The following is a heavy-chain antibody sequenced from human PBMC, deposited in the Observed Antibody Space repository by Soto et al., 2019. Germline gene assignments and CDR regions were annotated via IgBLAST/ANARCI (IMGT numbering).Heavy chain of an antibody. D-gene: IGHD2-15*01. CDR1: GGSFSGYY. Sequence: SETLSLTCAVYGGSFSGYYWSWIRQPPGKGLEWIGEINHSGSTNYNPSLKSRVTISVDTSKNQFSLKLSSVTAADTAVYYCARGLRQGGSDVDYYYGMDVWGQGTTVTVSS. CDR2: INHSGST. V-gene: IGHV4-34*01. CDR3: ARGLRQGGSDVDYYYGMDV. J-gene: IGHJ6*02.